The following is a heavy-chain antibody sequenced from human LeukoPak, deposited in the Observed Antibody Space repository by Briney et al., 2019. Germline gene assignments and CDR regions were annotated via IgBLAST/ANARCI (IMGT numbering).Heavy chain of an antibody. CDR2: INHSGST. J-gene: IGHJ4*02. D-gene: IGHD3-22*01. CDR1: GDSISSGDYY. Sequence: SETLSLTCTVSGDSISSGDYYWSWIRQPPGKGLEWIREINHSGSTNYNPSLKSRVTISVDTSKNQFSLKLSSVTAADTAVYYCARGRAYYDSSGYYFGPPYDYFDYWGQGTLVTVSS. CDR3: ARGRAYYDSSGYYFGPPYDYFDY. V-gene: IGHV4-39*07.